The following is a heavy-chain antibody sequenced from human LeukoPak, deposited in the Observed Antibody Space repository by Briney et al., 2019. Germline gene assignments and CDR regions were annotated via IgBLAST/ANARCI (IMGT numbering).Heavy chain of an antibody. CDR1: GGSISGYY. CDR3: ARLITGTTTAFDI. CDR2: VYTSGCT. J-gene: IGHJ3*02. V-gene: IGHV4-4*07. Sequence: PSGTQSLTCSVSGGSISGYYWTWIRQPAGKGVEGIGRVYTSGCTHYNPSLKTRLTMSVDTSKNQFSLKLSSVTAADTAVYYCARLITGTTTAFDIWGQGTMVTVSS. D-gene: IGHD1-7*01.